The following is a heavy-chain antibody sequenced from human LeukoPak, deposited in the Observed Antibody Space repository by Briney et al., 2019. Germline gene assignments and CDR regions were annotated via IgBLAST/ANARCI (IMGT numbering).Heavy chain of an antibody. CDR2: ISSSGGTI. J-gene: IGHJ4*02. Sequence: GGSLRLSCAASGFTFSGYGMNWVRQAPGKGLEWVSYISSSGGTIYYADSVKGRFTISRDNAKNSLYLQMNSLRDEDTAVYYCARDRSSSAAPSLSYWGQGTLVTVSS. CDR1: GFTFSGYG. V-gene: IGHV3-48*02. D-gene: IGHD6-13*01. CDR3: ARDRSSSAAPSLSY.